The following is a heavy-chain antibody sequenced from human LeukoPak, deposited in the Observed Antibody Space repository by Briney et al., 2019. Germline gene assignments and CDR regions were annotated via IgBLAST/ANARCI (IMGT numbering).Heavy chain of an antibody. Sequence: SETLSLTCTVSGGSISSYYWSWIRQPPGKGLEWIGSIYYSGSTYYNPSLKSRVTISVDTSKNQFSLKLSSVTAADTAVYYCARDNYGDYVYTRNHDAFDIWGQGTMVTVSS. D-gene: IGHD4-17*01. V-gene: IGHV4-39*07. J-gene: IGHJ3*02. CDR2: IYYSGST. CDR3: ARDNYGDYVYTRNHDAFDI. CDR1: GGSISSYY.